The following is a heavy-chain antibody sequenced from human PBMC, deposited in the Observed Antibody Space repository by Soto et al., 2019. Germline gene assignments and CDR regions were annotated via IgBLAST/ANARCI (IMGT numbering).Heavy chain of an antibody. D-gene: IGHD1-26*01. CDR1: GFTFSSYW. V-gene: IGHV3-74*01. J-gene: IGHJ4*02. Sequence: GGSLRLSCAASGFTFSSYWMHWVRQAPGQGLEWVSPINSDGNWTTYADSVKGRFTISRDNAKNTLYLQMNSLRAEDTAVYYCARDRSREVPFDYWGQGTLVTVSS. CDR2: INSDGNWT. CDR3: ARDRSREVPFDY.